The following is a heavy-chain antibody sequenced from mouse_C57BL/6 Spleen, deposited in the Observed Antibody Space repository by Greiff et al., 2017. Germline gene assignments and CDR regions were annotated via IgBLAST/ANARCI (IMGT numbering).Heavy chain of an antibody. V-gene: IGHV14-1*01. CDR1: GFNIKDYY. J-gene: IGHJ2*01. CDR3: TTPGDGNYCYFDY. D-gene: IGHD2-1*01. CDR2: IDPEDGDT. Sequence: VQLQQSGAELVRPGASVKLSCTASGFNIKDYYMHWVKQRPEQGLEWIGRIDPEDGDTEYAPKFQGKATMTADTSSNTAYLQLSSLTSEDTAVYYCTTPGDGNYCYFDYWGQGTTLPVSS.